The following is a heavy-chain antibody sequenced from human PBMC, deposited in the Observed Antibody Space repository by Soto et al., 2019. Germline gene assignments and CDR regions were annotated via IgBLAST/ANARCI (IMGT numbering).Heavy chain of an antibody. Sequence: LGESLKFSWNGSGYSFTSYWIGWGRHMPGKGWEGMGIIYPGDSDTRYSPYFQGQVTSSADKSISTAYLQWSSLKASDTAMYYCARHRRGITNWFDPWGQGTLVTVSS. CDR3: ARHRRGITNWFDP. CDR1: GYSFTSYW. V-gene: IGHV5-51*01. D-gene: IGHD3-10*01. J-gene: IGHJ5*02. CDR2: IYPGDSDT.